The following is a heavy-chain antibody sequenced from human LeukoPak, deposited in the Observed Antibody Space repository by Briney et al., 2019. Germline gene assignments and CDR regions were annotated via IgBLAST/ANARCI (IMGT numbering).Heavy chain of an antibody. CDR1: GGSISSSSYY. CDR2: ISYSENT. Sequence: SETLSLTCTVSGGSISSSSYYWGWIRQPPGKGLEWIGYISYSENTYYNPSLKSRISISVDTSKSQFSLKLSSVTAADTAVYYCARTTSGWNYFDYWGQGTPVTVSS. D-gene: IGHD6-19*01. V-gene: IGHV4-31*03. CDR3: ARTTSGWNYFDY. J-gene: IGHJ4*02.